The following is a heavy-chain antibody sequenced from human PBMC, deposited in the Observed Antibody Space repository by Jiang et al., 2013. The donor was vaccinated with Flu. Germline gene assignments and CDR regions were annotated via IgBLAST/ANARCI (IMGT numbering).Heavy chain of an antibody. V-gene: IGHV1-18*04. CDR3: ARETYYYGSGSYYNLDAFDI. Sequence: EVKKPGASVKVSCKASGYTFTSYGISWVRQAPGQGLEWMGWISAYNGNTNYAQKLQGRVTMTTDTSTSTAYMELRSLRSDDTAVYYCARETYYYGSGSYYNLDAFDIWGQGTMVTVSS. D-gene: IGHD3-10*01. CDR1: GYTFTSYG. CDR2: ISAYNGNT. J-gene: IGHJ3*02.